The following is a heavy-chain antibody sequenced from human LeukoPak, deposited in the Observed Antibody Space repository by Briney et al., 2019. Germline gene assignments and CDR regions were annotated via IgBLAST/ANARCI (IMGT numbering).Heavy chain of an antibody. CDR2: ISSSSSYI. D-gene: IGHD5-18*01. V-gene: IGHV3-21*04. J-gene: IGHJ4*02. CDR1: GFTFSSYT. Sequence: GGSLRLSCTASGFTFSSYTMNWVRQAPGKGLEWVSSISSSSSYIYYADSVKGRFSISRDNAKKSLYLQMNILRAEDTAIYYCAKDRMGLTAMDFDYWGQGTLVTVSS. CDR3: AKDRMGLTAMDFDY.